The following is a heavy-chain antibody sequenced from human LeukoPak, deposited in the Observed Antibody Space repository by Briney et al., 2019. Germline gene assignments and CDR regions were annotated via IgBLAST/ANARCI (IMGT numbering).Heavy chain of an antibody. V-gene: IGHV1-3*01. Sequence: ASVKVSCKGSGYTFTNYAVHWVRQAPGQRLEWLGWINPGNGDTKYSQNFQGRVTVTSDTSAATAYVELNSLTSEDTAVYYCARERWHCRVNCYSVYYYALDGWGQGTTVTVSS. CDR1: GYTFTNYA. CDR2: INPGNGDT. D-gene: IGHD2-15*01. J-gene: IGHJ6*02. CDR3: ARERWHCRVNCYSVYYYALDG.